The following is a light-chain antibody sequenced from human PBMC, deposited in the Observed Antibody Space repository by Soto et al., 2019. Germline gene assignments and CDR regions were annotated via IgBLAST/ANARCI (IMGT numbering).Light chain of an antibody. CDR3: QQYSDLPHT. V-gene: IGKV3-20*01. CDR1: QSVTSSY. Sequence: EIVLTQSPGILSLSPGERATLSCRATQSVTSSYFAWYQQTPGQAPRLLIYGVSSRATDIPDRFSGSGSGTDFTLTISRLEPEDFVVYYCQQYSDLPHTFGQGTKLEVK. J-gene: IGKJ2*01. CDR2: GVS.